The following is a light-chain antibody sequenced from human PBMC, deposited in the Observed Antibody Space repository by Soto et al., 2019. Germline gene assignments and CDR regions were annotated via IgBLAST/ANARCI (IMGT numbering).Light chain of an antibody. J-gene: IGKJ1*01. CDR3: LQDFRYPRT. CDR2: GAF. Sequence: AIHMTQSPSSLSVSVGDRVTITCRASQDIRTELGWYQQKPGKAPRLLIYGAFSLQSGVPSRFSGSGSGTDFTLTISSLQPDDFATYYCLQDFRYPRTFGQGTKVDIK. CDR1: QDIRTE. V-gene: IGKV1-6*01.